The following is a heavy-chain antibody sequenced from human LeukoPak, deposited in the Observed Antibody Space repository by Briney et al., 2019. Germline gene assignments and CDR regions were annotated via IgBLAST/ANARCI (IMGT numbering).Heavy chain of an antibody. CDR3: ARVGYDFWSGYYLGYNWFDP. Sequence: TSETLSLTCTVSGGSISSYYWSWIRQPPGKGLEWIGYIYYSGSTNYNPSLKSRVTISVDTSKNQFSLKLSSVTAADTAAYYCARVGYDFWSGYYLGYNWFDPWGQGTLVTVSS. V-gene: IGHV4-59*01. CDR2: IYYSGST. D-gene: IGHD3-3*01. CDR1: GGSISSYY. J-gene: IGHJ5*02.